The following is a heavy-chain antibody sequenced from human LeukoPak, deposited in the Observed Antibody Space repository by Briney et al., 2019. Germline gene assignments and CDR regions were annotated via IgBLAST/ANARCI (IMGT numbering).Heavy chain of an antibody. CDR1: RFTFSDFY. CDR2: ISSSGNAI. CDR3: AKVGVCSGGSCYTFDY. Sequence: PGGSLRLSCTASRFTFSDFYMSWIRQAPGKGLEWVSYISSSGNAIYSADSVKGRLTISRDNAKNSLYLQMNSLRAEDTAVYYCAKVGVCSGGSCYTFDYWGQGTLVTVSS. J-gene: IGHJ4*02. D-gene: IGHD2-15*01. V-gene: IGHV3-11*01.